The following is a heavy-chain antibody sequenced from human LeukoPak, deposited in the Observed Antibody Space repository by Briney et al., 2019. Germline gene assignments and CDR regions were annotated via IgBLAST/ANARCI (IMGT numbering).Heavy chain of an antibody. CDR3: ASTAITIFGVVRGYYFDY. V-gene: IGHV1-69*05. D-gene: IGHD3-3*01. J-gene: IGHJ4*02. Sequence: SVKVSCKASGGTFSSYAISWVRQAPGQGLEWMGGIIPIFGTANYAQKFQGRVTITTDESTSTAYMELSSLRSEDTAVYYCASTAITIFGVVRGYYFDYWGQGTLVTVSS. CDR1: GGTFSSYA. CDR2: IIPIFGTA.